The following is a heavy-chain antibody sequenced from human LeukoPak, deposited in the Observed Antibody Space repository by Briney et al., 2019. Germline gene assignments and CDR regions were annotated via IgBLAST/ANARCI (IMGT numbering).Heavy chain of an antibody. CDR3: ARGYSSGWYARPLGAFDI. D-gene: IGHD6-19*01. CDR2: IYYSGST. Sequence: PSETLSLTCTVSGGSISSSSYYWGWIRQPPGKGLEWIGSIYYSGSTYYNPSLKSRVTISVDTSKNQFSLKLSSVTAADTAVYYCARGYSSGWYARPLGAFDIWGQGTMVTVSS. CDR1: GGSISSSSYY. J-gene: IGHJ3*02. V-gene: IGHV4-39*07.